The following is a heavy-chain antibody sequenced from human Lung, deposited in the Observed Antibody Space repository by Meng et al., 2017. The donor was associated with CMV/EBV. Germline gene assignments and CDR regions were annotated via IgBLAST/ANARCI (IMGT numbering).Heavy chain of an antibody. D-gene: IGHD1-14*01. J-gene: IGHJ5*02. CDR2: MNSNSGNT. Sequence: ASVXVSXNASAYTFINHDINWVRQAAGQGLEWMGWMNSNSGNTGYAQKFQGRVTMTRDTSERTAYMELRSLRFEDTATYYCMRGAGARGRDWFDPWGQGTXVTVSS. CDR1: AYTFINHD. V-gene: IGHV1-8*01. CDR3: MRGAGARGRDWFDP.